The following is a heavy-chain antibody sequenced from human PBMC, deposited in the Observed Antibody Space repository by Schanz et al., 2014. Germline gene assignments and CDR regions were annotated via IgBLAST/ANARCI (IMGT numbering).Heavy chain of an antibody. J-gene: IGHJ6*02. D-gene: IGHD2-15*01. Sequence: EGQLLESGGGLIQPGGSLRLSCAASGFTFSSYAMSWVRQAPGKGLEWVSTISASGGSTYYADSVKGRFTISRDNSKNRLYLQMNSLRAEDTAVYYCVKARRKSNCSGGRCFHYSYYGMDVWGQGTTVTVSS. V-gene: IGHV3-23*01. CDR2: ISASGGST. CDR1: GFTFSSYA. CDR3: VKARRKSNCSGGRCFHYSYYGMDV.